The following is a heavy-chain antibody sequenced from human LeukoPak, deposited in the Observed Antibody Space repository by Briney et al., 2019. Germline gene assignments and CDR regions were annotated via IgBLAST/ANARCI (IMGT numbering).Heavy chain of an antibody. Sequence: SETLSLTCTVSGDSLTSYYWSWIRQPPGKGLEWIGSIYYSGNTYYSPSLMSRVTISVDTSKNQFSLNLSSVTAADTAVYYCARAPHFFDTSGSRYYFDYWGQGALVTVSS. D-gene: IGHD3-22*01. J-gene: IGHJ4*02. CDR2: IYYSGNT. CDR3: ARAPHFFDTSGSRYYFDY. V-gene: IGHV4-39*07. CDR1: GDSLTSYY.